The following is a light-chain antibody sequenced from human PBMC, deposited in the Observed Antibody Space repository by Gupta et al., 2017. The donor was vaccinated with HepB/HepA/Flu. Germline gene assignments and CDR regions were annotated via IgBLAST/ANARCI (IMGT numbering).Light chain of an antibody. J-gene: IGLJ3*02. CDR2: DVT. CDR3: SSFTRSTSTLVL. V-gene: IGLV2-14*03. CDR1: SSDVGGYNS. Sequence: QSALTQPASVSGSPGQSITISCTGTSSDVGGYNSVSWYQQNPGKAPKLLIYDVTARPSGISTRFSASKSGNTASLTISGLQTEDEADYFCSSFTRSTSTLVLFGGGTKVTVL.